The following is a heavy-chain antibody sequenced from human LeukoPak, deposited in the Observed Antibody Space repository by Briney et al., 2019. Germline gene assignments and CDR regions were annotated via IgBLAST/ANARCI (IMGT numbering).Heavy chain of an antibody. J-gene: IGHJ5*02. CDR1: GGSVSSYY. V-gene: IGHV4-4*07. CDR3: ARDLVVPAARYNWFDP. CDR2: IYTSGST. Sequence: PSETLSLTCTVSGGSVSSYYRSWIRQPAGKGLEWIGRIYTSGSTNYNPSLKSRVTMSVDTSKNQFSLKLSSVTAADTAVYYCARDLVVPAARYNWFDPWGQGTLVTVSS. D-gene: IGHD2-2*01.